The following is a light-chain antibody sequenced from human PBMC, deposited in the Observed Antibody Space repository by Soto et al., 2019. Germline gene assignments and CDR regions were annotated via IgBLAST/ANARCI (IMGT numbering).Light chain of an antibody. CDR3: QHYNGYPFA. CDR1: QGIKKW. V-gene: IGKV1D-16*01. Sequence: DIPMTQSPSSLSASVGDRVTITCRASQGIKKWLVWYQQKPGKAPKSLIYETSILHSGVPSRFSGSGSGTDFTLTISSLQPDDVATYYCQHYNGYPFAFGGGTKVEIK. J-gene: IGKJ4*01. CDR2: ETS.